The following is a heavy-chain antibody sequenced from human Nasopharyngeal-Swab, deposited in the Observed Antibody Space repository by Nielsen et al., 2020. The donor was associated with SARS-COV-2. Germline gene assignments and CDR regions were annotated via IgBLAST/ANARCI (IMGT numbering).Heavy chain of an antibody. J-gene: IGHJ3*02. Sequence: SVKVSCKASAGTFSSYAVSWVRQAPGQGLEWMGGIIPIFGTANCAQKFQGRVTITADESTSTAFMELSSLRSEDTAVYYCAGWITMIRGATSDIWGQGTMVTVSS. CDR1: AGTFSSYA. CDR2: IIPIFGTA. V-gene: IGHV1-69*13. D-gene: IGHD3-10*01. CDR3: AGWITMIRGATSDI.